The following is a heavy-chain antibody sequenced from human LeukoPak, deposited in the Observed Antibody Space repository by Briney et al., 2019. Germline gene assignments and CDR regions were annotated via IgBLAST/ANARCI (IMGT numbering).Heavy chain of an antibody. J-gene: IGHJ4*02. Sequence: ASVKVSCKASGYTFTSYAMHWVRQAPGQRLEWMGWINAGNGNTKYSQKFQGRVTITRDTSASTAYMELSSLRSEDTAVYYCARDYSSGYYYRLNYWGQGTLVTVSS. CDR1: GYTFTSYA. V-gene: IGHV1-3*01. CDR2: INAGNGNT. CDR3: ARDYSSGYYYRLNY. D-gene: IGHD3-22*01.